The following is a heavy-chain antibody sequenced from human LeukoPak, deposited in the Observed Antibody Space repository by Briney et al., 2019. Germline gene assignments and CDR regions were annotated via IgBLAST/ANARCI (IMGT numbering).Heavy chain of an antibody. J-gene: IGHJ3*02. Sequence: PGRSLRLSCAASGFTFSSYGMHWVRQAPGKGLEWVAVISYDGSNKYYADSVKGRFTISRDNSKNTLYLQMNSLRAEDTAVYYCAKTRHTAMDPVGSDAFDIWGQGTMVTVSS. D-gene: IGHD5-18*01. V-gene: IGHV3-30*18. CDR1: GFTFSSYG. CDR2: ISYDGSNK. CDR3: AKTRHTAMDPVGSDAFDI.